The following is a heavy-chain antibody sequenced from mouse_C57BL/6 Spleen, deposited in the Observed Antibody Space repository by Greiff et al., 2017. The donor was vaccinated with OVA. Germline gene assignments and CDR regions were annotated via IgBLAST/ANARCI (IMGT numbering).Heavy chain of an antibody. CDR3: AREDLTGTFDAMDY. V-gene: IGHV1-82*01. D-gene: IGHD4-1*01. CDR2: IYPGDGDT. J-gene: IGHJ4*01. Sequence: QVQLKQSGPELVKPGASVKISCKASGYAFSSSWMNWVKQRPGKGLEWIGRIYPGDGDTNYNGKFKGKATLTADKSSSTAYMQLSSLTSEDSAVYFCAREDLTGTFDAMDYWGQGTSVTVSS. CDR1: GYAFSSSW.